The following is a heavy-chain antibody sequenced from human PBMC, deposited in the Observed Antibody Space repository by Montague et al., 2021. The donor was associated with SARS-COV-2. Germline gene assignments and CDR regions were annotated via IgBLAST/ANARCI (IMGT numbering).Heavy chain of an antibody. CDR1: GFTGDGV. D-gene: IGHD2-8*01. J-gene: IGHJ2*01. CDR3: AKNGGSGSLVYWYFDL. V-gene: IGHV3-33*08. Sequence: SLRLSCAASGFTGDGVVELRRRSEEHTSASSHPSISYAVFCLKKTNSMQGRFTISRDNSKNTLYLQLHSLRAEDTAVYYCAKNGGSGSLVYWYFDLWGRGTPVDVSS. CDR2: ISYAVFCL.